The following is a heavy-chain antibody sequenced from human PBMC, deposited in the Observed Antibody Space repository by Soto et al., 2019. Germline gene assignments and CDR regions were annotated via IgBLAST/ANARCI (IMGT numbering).Heavy chain of an antibody. CDR2: ISYDGSNK. V-gene: IGHV3-30*09. CDR3: VRGDPYYGLDV. Sequence: PGGSLRLSCAASGFTFSNYIFYWVRQAPGKGPEWVAAISYDGSNKQYADSVKGRLAISRDNPGNSLDLQMNSLRGDDTALYYCVRGDPYYGLDVWGQGTTVTVSS. CDR1: GFTFSNYI. J-gene: IGHJ6*02.